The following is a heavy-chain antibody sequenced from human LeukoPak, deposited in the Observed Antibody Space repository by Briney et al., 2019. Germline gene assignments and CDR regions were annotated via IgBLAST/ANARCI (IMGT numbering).Heavy chain of an antibody. V-gene: IGHV3-30*04. D-gene: IGHD6-13*01. CDR2: ISYDGSNK. J-gene: IGHJ4*02. CDR3: ASPSSSWYFIYYFDY. CDR1: GFTFSSYA. Sequence: GGSLRLSCAASGFTFSSYAMHWVRQAPGKGLEWVAVISYDGSNKYYADSVKGRFTISRDNSKNTLYLQMNSLRAEDTAVYYCASPSSSWYFIYYFDYWGQGTLVTVSS.